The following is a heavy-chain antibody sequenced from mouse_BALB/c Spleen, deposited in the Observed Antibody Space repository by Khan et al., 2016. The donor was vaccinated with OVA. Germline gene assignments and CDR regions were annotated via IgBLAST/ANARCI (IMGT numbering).Heavy chain of an antibody. CDR1: GYTFTSYT. Sequence: QVRLQQSGAELARPGASVKMSCKASGYTFTSYTIHWIKKRPGQGLEWIGYINPSNGYTYYNQKFKDKATLTTDKSSTTAYLQLSSLTSADSAVFYCVSDGAYRSIDGGFAYWGQGTLVTVSA. D-gene: IGHD1-2*01. CDR3: VSDGAYRSIDGGFAY. CDR2: INPSNGYT. J-gene: IGHJ3*01. V-gene: IGHV1-4*01.